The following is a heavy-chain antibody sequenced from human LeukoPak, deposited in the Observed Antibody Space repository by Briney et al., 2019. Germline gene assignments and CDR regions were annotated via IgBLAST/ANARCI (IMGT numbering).Heavy chain of an antibody. D-gene: IGHD2-2*02. CDR1: GGSFSGYY. CDR3: ARGHEDTDQGVPAAILLNY. V-gene: IGHV4-34*01. Sequence: PSETLSLTCAVYGGSFSGYYWSWIRQPPGKGLEWIGEINHSGSTNYNPSLKSRVTISVDTSKNQSSLKLSSVTAADTAVYYCARGHEDTDQGVPAAILLNYWGQGTLVTVSS. CDR2: INHSGST. J-gene: IGHJ4*02.